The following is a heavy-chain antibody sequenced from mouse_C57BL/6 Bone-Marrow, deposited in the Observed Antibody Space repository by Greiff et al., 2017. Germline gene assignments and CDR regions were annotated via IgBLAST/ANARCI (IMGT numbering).Heavy chain of an antibody. Sequence: ESGPGLVKPSQSLSLTCSVTGYSITSGYYWNWIRQFPGNKLEWMGYISYDGSNNYNPSLKNRISITRDTSKNQFFLKLNSVTTEDTATYYCARRNYSYYAMDYWGQGTSGTVSS. CDR2: ISYDGSN. CDR1: GYSITSGYY. V-gene: IGHV3-6*01. CDR3: ARRNYSYYAMDY. J-gene: IGHJ4*01. D-gene: IGHD1-1*02.